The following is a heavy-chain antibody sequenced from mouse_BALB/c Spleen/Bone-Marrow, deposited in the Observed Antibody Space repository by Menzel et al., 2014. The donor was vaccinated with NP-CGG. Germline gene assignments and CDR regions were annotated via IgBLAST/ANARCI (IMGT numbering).Heavy chain of an antibody. CDR1: GFTFSSYY. CDR2: INSNGDNT. V-gene: IGHV5-6-2*01. J-gene: IGHJ2*01. Sequence: EVMLVESGGGLVKLGGPLKLSCAASGFTFSSYYMSWVRQTPEKRLELVAAINSNGDNTYYPDTVKGRFTISRDNAKNTLYLQMSSLKSEDTALYYCAGSYYGSTFDYWGRGTTLTVSS. CDR3: AGSYYGSTFDY. D-gene: IGHD1-1*01.